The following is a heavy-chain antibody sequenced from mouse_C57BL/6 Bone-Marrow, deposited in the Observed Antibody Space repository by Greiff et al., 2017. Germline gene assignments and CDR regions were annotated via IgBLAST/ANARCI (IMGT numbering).Heavy chain of an antibody. Sequence: VQLQQSGAELVRPGASVKLSCTASGFNIKDDYMHWVKQRPEQGLEWIGWIDPENGDTEYASKFQGKATITADTSSNTAYLQLIILTSTDTAVYYCTTMFLPYYYAMDYWGQGTSVTVSS. CDR3: TTMFLPYYYAMDY. CDR2: IDPENGDT. CDR1: GFNIKDDY. V-gene: IGHV14-4*01. J-gene: IGHJ4*01.